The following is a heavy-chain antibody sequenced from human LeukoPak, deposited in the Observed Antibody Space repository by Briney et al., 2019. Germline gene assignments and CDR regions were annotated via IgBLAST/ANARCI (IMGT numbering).Heavy chain of an antibody. CDR1: GFTFSSYW. Sequence: GGSLRLSCAASGFTFSSYWMSWVRQAPGKGLEWVANIKQDGSEKYYVDSVKGRFTISRDNAKNSLYLQMNSLRAEDTAVYYCARVLGLLVVPAAMWGAFDIWGQGTMVTVSS. V-gene: IGHV3-7*01. D-gene: IGHD2-2*01. CDR3: ARVLGLLVVPAAMWGAFDI. J-gene: IGHJ3*02. CDR2: IKQDGSEK.